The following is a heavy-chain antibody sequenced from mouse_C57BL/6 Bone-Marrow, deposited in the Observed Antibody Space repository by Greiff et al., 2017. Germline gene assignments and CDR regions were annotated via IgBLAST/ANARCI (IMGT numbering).Heavy chain of an antibody. V-gene: IGHV5-17*01. J-gene: IGHJ4*01. CDR3: ARRWLLGAMDY. CDR1: GFTLSDYG. Sequence: EVKLMESGGGLVKPGGSLKLSCAASGFTLSDYGMHWVRQAPEKGLEWVAYISSGSSTIYYADAVKGRFTISRDNAKNTLFLQMTSLRSEDTAMYYCARRWLLGAMDYWGQGTSVTVSS. CDR2: ISSGSSTI. D-gene: IGHD2-3*01.